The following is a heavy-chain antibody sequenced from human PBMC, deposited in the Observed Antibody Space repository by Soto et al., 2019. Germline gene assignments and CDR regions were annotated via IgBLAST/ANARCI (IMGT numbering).Heavy chain of an antibody. J-gene: IGHJ4*02. CDR1: GGSFSGYY. D-gene: IGHD2-2*01. CDR2: INHSGST. Sequence: PSETLSLTRAVYGGSFSGYYWGWIPQPPGKGLEWIGEINHSGSTNYNPSLKSRVTISVDTSKNQFSLKLSSVTAADTAVYYCARGCHCSSTSCYCPIDYWGQGTLVTVSS. CDR3: ARGCHCSSTSCYCPIDY. V-gene: IGHV4-34*01.